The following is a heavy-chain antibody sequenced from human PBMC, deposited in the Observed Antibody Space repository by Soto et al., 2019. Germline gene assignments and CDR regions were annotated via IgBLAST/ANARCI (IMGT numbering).Heavy chain of an antibody. CDR2: IYPGVFYT. Sequence: PGESLKISCKGSGYSFTSYWIGWVRQMPGKGLEWMGIIYPGVFYTRSSLSFQGQVTFSAENSISTAYLQWSSLKASDTAMYYCAGGGVRGVITRTRDYYGMDVWGQGTTVTVSS. D-gene: IGHD3-10*01. CDR3: AGGGVRGVITRTRDYYGMDV. CDR1: GYSFTSYW. V-gene: IGHV5-51*01. J-gene: IGHJ6*02.